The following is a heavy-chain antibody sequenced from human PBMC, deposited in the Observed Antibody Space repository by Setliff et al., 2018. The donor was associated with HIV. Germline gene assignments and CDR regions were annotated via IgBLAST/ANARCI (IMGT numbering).Heavy chain of an antibody. V-gene: IGHV1-69*10. J-gene: IGHJ4*02. D-gene: IGHD3-16*01. CDR3: AKEVGGSYALGSKVLDS. Sequence: ASVKVSCKASGDIFTRSTYTWVRRAPGQGLDWMGGIIPVLGITNYAQNFQGRLIPSADESTSTLYMELTSLTSEDTAVYFCAKEVGGSYALGSKVLDSWGQGTLVTVSS. CDR2: IIPVLGIT. CDR1: GDIFTRST.